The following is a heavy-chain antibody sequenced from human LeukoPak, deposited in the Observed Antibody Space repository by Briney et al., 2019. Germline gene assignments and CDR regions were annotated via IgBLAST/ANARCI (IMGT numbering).Heavy chain of an antibody. CDR3: ARGSARWFDP. J-gene: IGHJ5*02. CDR2: IWYDGSNK. V-gene: IGHV3-33*01. Sequence: GGSLRLSCAASGFTFSSFGMHWVRQAPGKGLEWVAVIWYDGSNKYYADSVKGRFTISRDNSKNTVYLQMNSLRAEDTAVYYCARGSARWFDPWGQGTLVTVSS. CDR1: GFTFSSFG.